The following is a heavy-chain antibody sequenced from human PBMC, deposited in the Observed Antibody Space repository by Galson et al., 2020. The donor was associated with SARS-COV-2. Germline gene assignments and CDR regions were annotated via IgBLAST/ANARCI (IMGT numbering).Heavy chain of an antibody. CDR3: ARDSYGSGNDYYYYGLDV. Sequence: GSLRLSCAASGFSVSTNYMTWVRQAPGKGLEWVSVIHSGGTTYYSDSVKGRFTISRHNSKNTLYLQMNSLRAEDTAVYYCARDSYGSGNDYYYYGLDVWGQGTTVTVSS. CDR1: GFSVSTNY. CDR2: IHSGGTT. D-gene: IGHD3-10*01. J-gene: IGHJ6*02. V-gene: IGHV3-53*04.